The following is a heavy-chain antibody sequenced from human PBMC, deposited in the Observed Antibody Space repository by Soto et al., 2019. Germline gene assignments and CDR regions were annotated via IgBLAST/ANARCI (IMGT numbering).Heavy chain of an antibody. CDR2: IYYSGST. D-gene: IGHD5-12*01. Sequence: SETLSLTCTVSGGSISSYYWSWIRQPPGKGLEWIGYIYYSGSTNYNPSLKSRVTISVDTSKNQFSLKLGSVTAADTAVYYCARLSGGGVVATSYFDYWGQGTLVTVSS. J-gene: IGHJ4*02. CDR1: GGSISSYY. CDR3: ARLSGGGVVATSYFDY. V-gene: IGHV4-59*08.